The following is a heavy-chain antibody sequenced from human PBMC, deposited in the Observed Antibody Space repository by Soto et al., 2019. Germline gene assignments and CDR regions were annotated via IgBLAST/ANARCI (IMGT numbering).Heavy chain of an antibody. CDR3: ARDLPSYYYDSSGYHHYYGMDV. CDR2: INSDGSST. J-gene: IGHJ6*02. CDR1: GFTFSSYW. D-gene: IGHD3-22*01. Sequence: GGSLRLSCAASGFTFSSYWMHWVRQAPGKGLVWVSRINSDGSSTSYADSVKGRFTISRDNAKNTLYLQMNSLRAEDTAVYYCARDLPSYYYDSSGYHHYYGMDVWGQGTTVTVSS. V-gene: IGHV3-74*01.